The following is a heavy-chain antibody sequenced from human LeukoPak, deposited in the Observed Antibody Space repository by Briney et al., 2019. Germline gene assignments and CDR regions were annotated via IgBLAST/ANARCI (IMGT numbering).Heavy chain of an antibody. V-gene: IGHV3-20*04. J-gene: IGHJ6*02. CDR1: GFTFDDYG. D-gene: IGHD3-10*01. CDR2: INWNGGST. Sequence: PGGSLRLSCAASGFTFDDYGMSWVRQAPGKGLEWVSGINWNGGSTGYADSVKGRFTIPRDNAKNSLYLQMNSLRAEDTALYYCASHGVWFGELSSYYYYGMDVWGQGTTVTVSS. CDR3: ASHGVWFGELSSYYYYGMDV.